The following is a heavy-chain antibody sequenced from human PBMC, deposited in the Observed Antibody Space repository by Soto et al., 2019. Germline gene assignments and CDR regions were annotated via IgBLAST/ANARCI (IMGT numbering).Heavy chain of an antibody. Sequence: GASVKVSCKASGGTFSSYAISWVRQAPGQGLEWIGRIIPIFGTANYAQKFQGRVTITADESTSTAYMELSSLRSEDTAVYYCAREAYRRLYYYDSSGSQADAFDIWGQGTMVTVSS. V-gene: IGHV1-69*13. J-gene: IGHJ3*02. CDR2: IIPIFGTA. CDR1: GGTFSSYA. CDR3: AREAYRRLYYYDSSGSQADAFDI. D-gene: IGHD3-22*01.